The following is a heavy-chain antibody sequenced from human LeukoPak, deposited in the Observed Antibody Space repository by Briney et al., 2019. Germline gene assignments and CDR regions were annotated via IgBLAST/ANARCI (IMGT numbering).Heavy chain of an antibody. CDR1: GGTCSSYA. CDR2: IIPIFGTA. Sequence: SVKVSCKASGGTCSSYAISWVRQAPGQGLEWMGGIIPIFGTANYAQKFQGRVTITTDESTSTAYMELSSLRSEDTAVYYCASNPDYDSSGSPVDYWGQGTLVTVSS. V-gene: IGHV1-69*05. CDR3: ASNPDYDSSGSPVDY. D-gene: IGHD3-22*01. J-gene: IGHJ4*02.